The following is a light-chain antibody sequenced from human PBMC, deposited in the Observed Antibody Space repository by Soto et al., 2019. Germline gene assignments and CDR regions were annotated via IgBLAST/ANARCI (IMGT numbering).Light chain of an antibody. CDR1: ESVSNAY. CDR3: HQYSNSPHT. V-gene: IGKV3-20*01. J-gene: IGKJ4*01. Sequence: EIVLTQSPGTLSLAPGERATLSCRASESVSNAYLAGYQQKPGQSPRLLIYGASSWDTGTPDRFSGSGFGTDFTLTISRLEPEDFAVYYCHQYSNSPHTFGGGAKVEI. CDR2: GAS.